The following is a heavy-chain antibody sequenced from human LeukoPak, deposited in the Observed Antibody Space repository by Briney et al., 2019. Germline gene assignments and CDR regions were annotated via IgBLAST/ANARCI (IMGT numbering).Heavy chain of an antibody. CDR2: ISSSSSYI. V-gene: IGHV3-21*01. Sequence: GGSLRLSCAASGFTFSSYSMNWVRQAPGKGLEWVSSISSSSSYIYYADSVKGRFTISRDNAKNSLYLQMNSLRAEDTAVYYCARESTMVRGHMDVWGKGTTVTVSS. CDR1: GFTFSSYS. CDR3: ARESTMVRGHMDV. D-gene: IGHD3-10*01. J-gene: IGHJ6*03.